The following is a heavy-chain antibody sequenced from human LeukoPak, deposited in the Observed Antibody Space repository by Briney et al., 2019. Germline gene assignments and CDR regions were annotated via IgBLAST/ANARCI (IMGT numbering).Heavy chain of an antibody. CDR2: ISFDGSNK. CDR3: ARGITYYDFWSGIPFDY. J-gene: IGHJ4*02. V-gene: IGHV3-30-3*01. CDR1: GFTFSSYA. Sequence: GGSLRLSCAASGFTFSSYAMHWVRQAPGKGLEWVAVISFDGSNKYYADSVKGRFTISRDNSKNTLYLQMNSLRAEDTAVYYCARGITYYDFWSGIPFDYWGQGTLVTVSS. D-gene: IGHD3-3*01.